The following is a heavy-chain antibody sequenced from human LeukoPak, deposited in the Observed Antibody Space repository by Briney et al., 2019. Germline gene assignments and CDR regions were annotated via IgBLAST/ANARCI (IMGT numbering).Heavy chain of an antibody. V-gene: IGHV4-31*03. D-gene: IGHD3-10*01. CDR2: IYYSGST. J-gene: IGHJ3*02. Sequence: PSQTLSLTCTVSGGSISSGGYYWSWIRQHPGKGLEWIGYIYYSGSTYYNPSLKSRVTISVDTSKNQFSLKLSSVTAADTAVYYCARVGTYYYGSGSYPSRAFDIWGQGTMVTVSS. CDR1: GGSISSGGYY. CDR3: ARVGTYYYGSGSYPSRAFDI.